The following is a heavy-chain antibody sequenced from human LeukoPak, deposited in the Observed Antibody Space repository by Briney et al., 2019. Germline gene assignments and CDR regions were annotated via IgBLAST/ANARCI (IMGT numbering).Heavy chain of an antibody. CDR2: ISWDGGST. CDR1: GFTFDDYA. D-gene: IGHD2-2*01. J-gene: IGHJ6*03. V-gene: IGHV3-43D*03. CDR3: ARCKGSGYAYYYYYYMDV. Sequence: HTGGSLRLSCAASGFTFDDYAMHWVRQAPGKGLEWVSLISWDGGSTYYADSVKGRFTISRDNAKNSLYLQMNSLRAEDTAVYYCARCKGSGYAYYYYYYMDVWGKGTTVTVSS.